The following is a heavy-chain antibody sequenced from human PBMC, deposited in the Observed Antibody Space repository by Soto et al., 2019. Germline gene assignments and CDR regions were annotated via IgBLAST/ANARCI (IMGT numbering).Heavy chain of an antibody. CDR3: AHRRHPGGHYDSSGYSY. V-gene: IGHV2-5*02. CDR1: GFSLNTGGVG. CDR2: IYWDDDK. D-gene: IGHD3-22*01. Sequence: QITLKESGPTLVKPTQTLTLTCTFSGFSLNTGGVGVGWIRQPPGEGLEWLALIYWDDDKRYRPSLKSRLTITKDTSRNQVVLTMTRMDPVDTATYYCAHRRHPGGHYDSSGYSYWGQGILVTVSS. J-gene: IGHJ4*02.